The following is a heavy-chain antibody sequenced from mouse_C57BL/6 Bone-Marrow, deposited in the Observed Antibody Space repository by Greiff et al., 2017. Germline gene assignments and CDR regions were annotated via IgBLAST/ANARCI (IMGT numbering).Heavy chain of an antibody. Sequence: EVQLVESGGGLVKPGGSLKLSCAASGFTFSSSAMSWVRQTPEKRLEWVATISDGGSYTYYPANVKGRFPISRDTAKDNLYLQMSHLKSEATAMYYCARATIVTRDAYWGQGTLVTVSA. D-gene: IGHD2-5*01. CDR2: ISDGGSYT. CDR3: ARATIVTRDAY. J-gene: IGHJ3*01. CDR1: GFTFSSSA. V-gene: IGHV5-4*01.